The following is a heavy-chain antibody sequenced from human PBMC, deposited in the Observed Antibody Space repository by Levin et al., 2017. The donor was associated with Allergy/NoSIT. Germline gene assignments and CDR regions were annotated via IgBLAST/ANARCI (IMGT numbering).Heavy chain of an antibody. CDR1: GFSFSAYS. Sequence: PGESLKISCAASGFSFSAYSMNWVRQAPGKGLEWLSYIRTGGTTIYYADSVKGRFTISRDNAKNSLYLQMNSLRDEDTAVYYCARVPGYYAMDVWGQGTTVTVSS. J-gene: IGHJ6*02. CDR3: ARVPGYYAMDV. CDR2: IRTGGTTI. V-gene: IGHV3-48*02. D-gene: IGHD2-2*01.